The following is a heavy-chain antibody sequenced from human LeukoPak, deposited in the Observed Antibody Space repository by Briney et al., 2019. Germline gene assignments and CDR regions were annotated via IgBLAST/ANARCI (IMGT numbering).Heavy chain of an antibody. CDR3: AKDRDSGSFRGAFDI. Sequence: GRSLRLSCAASGFTFSSYGMHWVRQAPGKGLEWVALISYDGSNKYYADSVKGRFTISRDNSKNTLYLQMNSLRTKDTAVYYCAKDRDSGSFRGAFDIWGQGTMVTVSS. CDR2: ISYDGSNK. CDR1: GFTFSSYG. V-gene: IGHV3-30*18. J-gene: IGHJ3*02. D-gene: IGHD1-26*01.